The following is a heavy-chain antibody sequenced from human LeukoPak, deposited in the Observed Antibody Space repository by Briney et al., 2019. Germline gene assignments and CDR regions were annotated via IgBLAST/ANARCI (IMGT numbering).Heavy chain of an antibody. Sequence: ASVTVSCTVSGYTLTELSMHWVRQAPGKGLEWMGGFNPEDGETIYAQKFQGRVTMTEDTSTDTAYMELSSLRSEDTAVYYCATLDYYDSSGYGDIFDYWGQGTLVTVSS. CDR2: FNPEDGET. CDR1: GYTLTELS. D-gene: IGHD3-22*01. CDR3: ATLDYYDSSGYGDIFDY. J-gene: IGHJ4*02. V-gene: IGHV1-24*01.